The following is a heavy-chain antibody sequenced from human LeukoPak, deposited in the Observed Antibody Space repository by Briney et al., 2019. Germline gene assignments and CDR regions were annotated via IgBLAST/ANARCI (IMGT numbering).Heavy chain of an antibody. V-gene: IGHV3-9*01. D-gene: IGHD5-12*01. J-gene: IGHJ3*02. CDR2: ISWNSGNI. CDR1: GFTFDDYA. CDR3: ARVYSVATIGPDAFDI. Sequence: GGSLRLSCTASGFTFDDYAMHWVRQAPGKGLEWVSGISWNSGNIGYADSVKGRFTISRDNAKNSLYLQMNSLRAEDTALYHCARVYSVATIGPDAFDIWGQGTMVTVSS.